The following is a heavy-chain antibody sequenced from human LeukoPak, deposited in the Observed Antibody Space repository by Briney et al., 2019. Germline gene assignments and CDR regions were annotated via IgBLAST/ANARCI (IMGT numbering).Heavy chain of an antibody. D-gene: IGHD6-6*01. J-gene: IGHJ6*03. CDR2: IYYSGST. CDR3: ARIRAIAARGFYYYYMDV. Sequence: SETLSLTCTVSGGSISSYYRSWIRQPPGKGLEWIGYIYYSGSTNYNPSLKSRVTISVDTSKNQFSLKLSSVTAADTAVYYCARIRAIAARGFYYYYMDVWGKGTTVTVSS. CDR1: GGSISSYY. V-gene: IGHV4-59*01.